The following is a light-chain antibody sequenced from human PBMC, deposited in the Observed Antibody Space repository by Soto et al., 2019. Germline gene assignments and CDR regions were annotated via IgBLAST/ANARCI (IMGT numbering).Light chain of an antibody. CDR2: GAS. CDR1: QSVSSY. Sequence: EIVLTQSPATLSLSPGERATLSCRASQSVSSYLAWYQQKPGQAPRLLMYGASSRATGIPDRFSGSGSGTDFTLSITRLQPEDCAVYYCQQYGSSPWTSGQGTKVEIK. J-gene: IGKJ1*01. CDR3: QQYGSSPWT. V-gene: IGKV3-20*01.